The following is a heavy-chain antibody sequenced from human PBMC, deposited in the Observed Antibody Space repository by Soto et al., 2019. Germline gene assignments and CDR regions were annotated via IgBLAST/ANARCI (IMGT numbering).Heavy chain of an antibody. CDR3: AKTSPSDCSSTSCLLLPFDY. D-gene: IGHD2-2*01. CDR1: GFTFGNYA. J-gene: IGHJ4*02. CDR2: ISGSGGST. V-gene: IGHV3-23*01. Sequence: GGSLRLSCAASGFTFGNYAMSWVRQAPGKGLEWVSAISGSGGSTYYADSVKGRFTISRDNSKNTLYVQMNSLRVEDTAVYYCAKTSPSDCSSTSCLLLPFDYWGQGTLVTAPQ.